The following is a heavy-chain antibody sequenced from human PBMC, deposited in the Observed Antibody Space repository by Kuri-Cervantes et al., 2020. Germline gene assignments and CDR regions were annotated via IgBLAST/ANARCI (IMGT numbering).Heavy chain of an antibody. Sequence: GGSLRLSCAASGFTFSSYAMHWVRQAPGKGLEWVAVISYDGSNKYYADSVKGRFTISSDNAKNSLYLQMNGLGAEDTAVYYCARGGEADRHWGQGTLVTVSS. D-gene: IGHD3-10*01. J-gene: IGHJ4*02. CDR3: ARGGEADRH. V-gene: IGHV3-30-3*01. CDR2: ISYDGSNK. CDR1: GFTFSSYA.